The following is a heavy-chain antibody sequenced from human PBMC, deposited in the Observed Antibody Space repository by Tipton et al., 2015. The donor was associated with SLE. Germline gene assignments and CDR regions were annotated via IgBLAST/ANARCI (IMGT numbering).Heavy chain of an antibody. J-gene: IGHJ4*02. Sequence: LRLSCTVSGGSISSSSYYWGWIRQPPGKGLEWIGSIYYSGSTYYNPSLKSRVTISVDTSKNQFSLKLSSVTAADTAVYYCARRAVVVPAAIEEYYFDYWGQGTLVTASS. V-gene: IGHV4-39*01. CDR2: IYYSGST. CDR1: GGSISSSSYY. CDR3: ARRAVVVPAAIEEYYFDY. D-gene: IGHD2-2*02.